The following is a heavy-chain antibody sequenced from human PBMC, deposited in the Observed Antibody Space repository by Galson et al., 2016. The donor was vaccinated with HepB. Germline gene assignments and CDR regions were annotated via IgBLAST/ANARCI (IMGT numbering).Heavy chain of an antibody. CDR2: VGTGHFT. D-gene: IGHD6-19*01. CDR1: GFTFTDYP. Sequence: SLRLSCATSGFTFTDYPMTWVRQAPGKGLEWVSTVGTGHFTHYADSVKGRFIVSRDNSENTLYLQVNSLRADDTALYFCAREGYSSGHCGAFDIWGRGTVVAVSS. CDR3: AREGYSSGHCGAFDI. J-gene: IGHJ3*02. V-gene: IGHV3-23*01.